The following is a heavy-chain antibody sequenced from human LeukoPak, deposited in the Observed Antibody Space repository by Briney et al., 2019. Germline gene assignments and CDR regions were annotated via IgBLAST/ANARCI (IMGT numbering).Heavy chain of an antibody. V-gene: IGHV3-30*03. Sequence: GGSLRLSCAASGFTFSTYGMHWVRQAPGKGLEWVGVISSDGSEKFYADSVKGRFTLSRDNSKNTLYLQMSRLGGEDTGVYYCARDYWNDGDGGDHWGQGTLVSVSS. CDR3: ARDYWNDGDGGDH. CDR2: ISSDGSEK. D-gene: IGHD1-1*01. J-gene: IGHJ4*02. CDR1: GFTFSTYG.